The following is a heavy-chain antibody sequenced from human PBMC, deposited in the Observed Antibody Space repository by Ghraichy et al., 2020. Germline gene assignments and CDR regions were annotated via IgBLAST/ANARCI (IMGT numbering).Heavy chain of an antibody. Sequence: GGSLRLSCAASGFTFSSYGMHWVRQAPGKGLEWVAVISYDGSNKYYADSVKGRFTISRDNSKNTLYLQMNSLRAEDTAVYYCARVNRRLPYCSGGSCYAFDIWGQGTMVTVSS. J-gene: IGHJ3*02. V-gene: IGHV3-30*03. CDR2: ISYDGSNK. D-gene: IGHD2-15*01. CDR1: GFTFSSYG. CDR3: ARVNRRLPYCSGGSCYAFDI.